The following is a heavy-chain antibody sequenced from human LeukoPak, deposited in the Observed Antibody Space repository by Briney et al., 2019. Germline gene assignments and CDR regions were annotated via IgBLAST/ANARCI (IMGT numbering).Heavy chain of an antibody. CDR3: ARELVGATGWFDP. Sequence: SETLSLTCTVSGGSISSGDYYWSWIRQPPGKGLEWIGYIYYSGSTYYNPSLKSRVTISVDTSKNQFSLKLSSVTAADTAVYYCARELVGATGWFDPWGQGTLVTISS. D-gene: IGHD1-26*01. V-gene: IGHV4-30-4*01. J-gene: IGHJ5*02. CDR2: IYYSGST. CDR1: GGSISSGDYY.